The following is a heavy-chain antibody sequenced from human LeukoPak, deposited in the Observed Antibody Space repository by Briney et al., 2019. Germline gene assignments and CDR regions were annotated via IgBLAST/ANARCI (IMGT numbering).Heavy chain of an antibody. D-gene: IGHD2-2*01. CDR2: IWYDGSNK. J-gene: IGHJ5*02. CDR1: GFTFSSYG. V-gene: IGHV3-33*01. Sequence: GGSLRLSFAASGFTFSSYGMHWVRQAPGKGLEWVAVIWYDGSNKYYADSVKGRFTISRDNSKNTLYLQMNSLRAEDTAVYYCAREATRYCSSTSCWFDPWGQGTLVTVSS. CDR3: AREATRYCSSTSCWFDP.